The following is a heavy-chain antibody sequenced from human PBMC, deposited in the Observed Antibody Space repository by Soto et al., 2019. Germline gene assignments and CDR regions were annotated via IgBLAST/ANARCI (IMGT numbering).Heavy chain of an antibody. CDR2: INPSGGST. CDR3: AHGSGSQIYYYYGMDV. CDR1: GYTFTSYY. J-gene: IGHJ6*02. Sequence: QVQLVQSGAEVKKPGASVKVSCKASGYTFTSYYMHWVRQAPGQGLEWMGIINPSGGSTSYAQKFQGRVTMTRDTSTSTVYMELSSLRSEDTAMYYCAHGSGSQIYYYYGMDVWGQGTTVTVSS. V-gene: IGHV1-46*03. D-gene: IGHD3-10*01.